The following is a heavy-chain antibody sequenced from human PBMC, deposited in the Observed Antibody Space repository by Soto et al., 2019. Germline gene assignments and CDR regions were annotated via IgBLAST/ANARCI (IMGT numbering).Heavy chain of an antibody. J-gene: IGHJ4*02. D-gene: IGHD3-3*02. CDR1: GGTFSSYA. V-gene: IGHV1-69*13. CDR2: IIPIFGTA. CDR3: AARHFWSRPWTDRRLDY. Sequence: GASVKVSFKASGGTFSSYAISWVRQAPGQGLEWMGGIIPIFGTANYAQKFQGRVTITADESTSTAYMELSSLRSEDTAVYYCAARHFWSRPWTDRRLDYWGQGTLVTVSS.